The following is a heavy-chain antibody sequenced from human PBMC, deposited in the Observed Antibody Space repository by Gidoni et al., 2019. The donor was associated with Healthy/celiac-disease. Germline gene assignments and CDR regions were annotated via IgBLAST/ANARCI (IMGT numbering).Heavy chain of an antibody. Sequence: VQLVESGGVLVQHGGSLRLSCAASAFTFSSYAMHWVRQAPGKGLEYVSAISSNGGSTYYANSVKGRFTISRDNSKNTLYLQMGSLRAEDRAVYYCARDPYGGNPGYYFDYWGQGTLVTVSS. CDR1: AFTFSSYA. V-gene: IGHV3-64*01. J-gene: IGHJ4*02. D-gene: IGHD4-17*01. CDR3: ARDPYGGNPGYYFDY. CDR2: ISSNGGST.